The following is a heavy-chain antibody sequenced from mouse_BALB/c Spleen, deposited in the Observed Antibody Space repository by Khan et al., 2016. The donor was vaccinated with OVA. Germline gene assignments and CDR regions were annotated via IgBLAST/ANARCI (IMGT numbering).Heavy chain of an antibody. CDR3: ARNYDYDEGLAY. V-gene: IGHV2-2*02. D-gene: IGHD2-4*01. CDR2: IWSGGST. Sequence: QVQLQQSGPGLVQPSQSLSITCTVSGFSLTTYGVHWVRQSPGKGLEWLGVIWSGGSTVYNAAFISSLSISKDNSKSQVFFKMNSLQANDTAIYYCARNYDYDEGLAYWGQGTLVTVSA. CDR1: GFSLTTYG. J-gene: IGHJ3*01.